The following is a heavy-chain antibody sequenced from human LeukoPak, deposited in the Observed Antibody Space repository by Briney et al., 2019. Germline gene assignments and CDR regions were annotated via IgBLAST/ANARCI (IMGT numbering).Heavy chain of an antibody. CDR2: IYYSGST. J-gene: IGHJ5*02. CDR3: ASWIGGYYDSSGYYYSGFDP. D-gene: IGHD3-22*01. Sequence: SETLSLTCTVSGGSISTYYWSWIRQPPGKGLEWIGYIYYSGSTNYNPSLKSRVTISVDTSKNQFSLKLSSVTAADTAVYYCASWIGGYYDSSGYYYSGFDPWGQGTLVTVSS. V-gene: IGHV4-59*08. CDR1: GGSISTYY.